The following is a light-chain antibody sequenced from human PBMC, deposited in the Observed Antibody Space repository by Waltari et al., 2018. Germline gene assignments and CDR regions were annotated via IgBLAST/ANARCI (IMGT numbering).Light chain of an antibody. CDR2: AAS. CDR1: QSVSKY. J-gene: IGKJ1*01. CDR3: QNHERLPAT. Sequence: EVVLTQSPGTLSLSPGESATLSCRASQSVSKYLAWYQQRPGQAPRLLIYAASTRATGVPDRFSGSGFGTDFSLTISRLEPEDIAVYFCQNHERLPATFGQGTRVEIK. V-gene: IGKV3-20*01.